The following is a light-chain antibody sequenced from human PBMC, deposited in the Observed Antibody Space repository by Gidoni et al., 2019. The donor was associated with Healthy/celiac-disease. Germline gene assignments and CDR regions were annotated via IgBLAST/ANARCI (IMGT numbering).Light chain of an antibody. J-gene: IGKJ5*01. V-gene: IGKV3-15*01. CDR3: QQYNNWPPVT. CDR1: QSVSSN. CDR2: GAS. Sequence: EIVLTQSPATLSVSPGERATLSCRASQSVSSNLAWYQQKPDQAPRLLIYGASTRATGIPARFSGSGSGTEFTLTISSLQSEDFAVYYCQQYNNWPPVTFGQGTRLEIK.